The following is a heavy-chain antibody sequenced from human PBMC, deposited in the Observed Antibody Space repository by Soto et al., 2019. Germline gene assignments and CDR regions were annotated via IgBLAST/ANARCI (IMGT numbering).Heavy chain of an antibody. CDR3: AKDQYSGYDPLPVFDY. D-gene: IGHD5-12*01. J-gene: IGHJ4*02. V-gene: IGHV3-21*01. Sequence: GGSLRLSCAASGFTFSSYSMNWVRQAPGKGLEWVSSISSSSSYIYYADSVKGRFTISRDNAKNSLYLKMNSLRAEDTAVYYCAKDQYSGYDPLPVFDYWGQGTLVTVSS. CDR1: GFTFSSYS. CDR2: ISSSSSYI.